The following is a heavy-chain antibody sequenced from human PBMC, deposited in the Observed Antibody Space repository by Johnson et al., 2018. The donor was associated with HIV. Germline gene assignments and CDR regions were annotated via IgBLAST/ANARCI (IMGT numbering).Heavy chain of an antibody. D-gene: IGHD3-3*02. CDR2: IWYDGSNK. V-gene: IGHV3-33*01. CDR3: VRDDGISDDAFDI. J-gene: IGHJ3*02. Sequence: QVQLVESGGGVVQPGRSLRLSCAASGFTFSSYGMHWVRQAPGKGLEWVAVIWYDGSNKYYADSVKGRFTISRDNAKNSVDLQMNSLRVDDTAVYYCVRDDGISDDAFDIWGQGTMVTVSS. CDR1: GFTFSSYG.